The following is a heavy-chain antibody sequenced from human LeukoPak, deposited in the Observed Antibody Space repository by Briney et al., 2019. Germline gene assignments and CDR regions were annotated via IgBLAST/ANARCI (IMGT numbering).Heavy chain of an antibody. CDR1: GYSISSGYY. Sequence: SETLSLTCTVSGYSISSGYYWGWIRQPPGKGLEWIACIYQSGSTYYNPSLKSRVTISVDTSKNHFSLKLSSVTAADTAVYYCAKGGPEASAGLSWFDPWGQGTLVTVSS. CDR3: AKGGPEASAGLSWFDP. V-gene: IGHV4-38-2*02. CDR2: IYQSGST. J-gene: IGHJ5*02. D-gene: IGHD1-14*01.